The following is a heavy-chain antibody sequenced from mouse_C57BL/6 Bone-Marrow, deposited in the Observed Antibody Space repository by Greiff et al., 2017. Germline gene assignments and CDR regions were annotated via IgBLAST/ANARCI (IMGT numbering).Heavy chain of an antibody. V-gene: IGHV1-81*01. Sequence: QVQLKESGAELARPGASVKLSCKASGYTFTSYGISWVKQRTGQGLEWIGEIYPRSGNTYYNEKFKGKATLTADKSSSTAYMELRSLTSEDSAVYFCARGTTVVAEGFAYWGQGTLVTVSA. CDR1: GYTFTSYG. CDR3: ARGTTVVAEGFAY. D-gene: IGHD1-1*01. CDR2: IYPRSGNT. J-gene: IGHJ3*01.